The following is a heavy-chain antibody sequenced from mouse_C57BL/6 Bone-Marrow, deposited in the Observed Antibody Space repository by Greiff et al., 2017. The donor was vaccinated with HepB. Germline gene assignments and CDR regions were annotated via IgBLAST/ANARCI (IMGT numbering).Heavy chain of an antibody. J-gene: IGHJ4*01. CDR2: IWSGGST. Sequence: VKLMESGPGLVQPSQSLSITCTVSGFSLTSYGVHWDRQSPGKGLEWLGVIWSGGSTDYNAAFISRLSISKDNSKSQVFFKMNSLQADDTAIYYCARISPYAMDYWGQGTSVTVSS. CDR3: ARISPYAMDY. D-gene: IGHD6-2*01. V-gene: IGHV2-2*01. CDR1: GFSLTSYG.